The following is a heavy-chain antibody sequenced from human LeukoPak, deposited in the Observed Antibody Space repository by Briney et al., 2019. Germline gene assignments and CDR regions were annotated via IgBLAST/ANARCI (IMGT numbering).Heavy chain of an antibody. J-gene: IGHJ4*02. CDR3: AGPREVGSPKRAHGIY. V-gene: IGHV4-34*01. CDR2: INHSGST. CDR1: GGSFSGYY. Sequence: SETLSLTCAVYGGSFSGYYWSRIRQPPGKGLEWIGEINHSGSTNYNPSLKSRVTISVDTSKNKSYLKLSSVTAADTAVYYCAGPREVGSPKRAHGIYWGQGTLVTVSS. D-gene: IGHD3-10*01.